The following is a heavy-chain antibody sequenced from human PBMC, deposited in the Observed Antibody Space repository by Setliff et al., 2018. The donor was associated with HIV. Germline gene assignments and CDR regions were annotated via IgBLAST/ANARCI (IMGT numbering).Heavy chain of an antibody. CDR1: DDFITSYY. CDR3: ARAVYYFDF. D-gene: IGHD1-20*01. CDR2: IYYSGST. Sequence: SETLSLTCTVSDDFITSYYWSWIRQPPGKGLEWIGYIYYSGSTNYNPSLKSRVTISLDMSTSQFSLRLSSVTAADTAVYYCARAVYYFDFWGQGTLVTV. J-gene: IGHJ4*02. V-gene: IGHV4-59*01.